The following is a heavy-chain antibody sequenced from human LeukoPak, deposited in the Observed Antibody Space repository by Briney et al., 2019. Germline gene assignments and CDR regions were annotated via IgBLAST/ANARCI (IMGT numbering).Heavy chain of an antibody. CDR3: ARYHRYWFDP. V-gene: IGHV4-39*07. CDR1: GGSIRSSSYY. CDR2: IYYSGST. Sequence: PSETLSLTCTVSGGSIRSSSYYWDWIRQPPGKGLEWIGNIYYSGSTSYNASLKSRVTISVDTSKNQISLKLSSVTAADTAVYYCARYHRYWFDPWGQGTLVTVSS. J-gene: IGHJ5*02. D-gene: IGHD1-14*01.